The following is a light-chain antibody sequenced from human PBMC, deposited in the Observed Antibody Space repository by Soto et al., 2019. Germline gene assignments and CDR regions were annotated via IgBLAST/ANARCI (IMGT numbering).Light chain of an antibody. J-gene: IGKJ1*01. CDR2: GAS. CDR1: QSVSSSY. V-gene: IGKV3-20*01. Sequence: EIVLTQSPGILSLSPGERATLSCRASQSVSSSYLAWYQQKPGQAPRLLIYGASSRATGIPDRFSGSVSGTGFTLTISRLEPEDFAVYYCQQYGSSPPWTFGQGTKVDIK. CDR3: QQYGSSPPWT.